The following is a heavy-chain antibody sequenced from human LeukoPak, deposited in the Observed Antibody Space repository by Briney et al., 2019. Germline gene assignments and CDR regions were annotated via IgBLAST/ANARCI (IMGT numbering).Heavy chain of an antibody. D-gene: IGHD6-19*01. J-gene: IGHJ4*02. V-gene: IGHV3-21*01. CDR1: GFTFSSYS. CDR2: ISSSSSYI. CDR3: ASLLNSGSYSIADY. Sequence: GGSLRLSCAASGFTFSSYSMSWVRQAPGKGLEWVSSISSSSSYIYYADSVKGRFTISRDNAKNSLYLQMNSLRAEDTAVYYCASLLNSGSYSIADYWGQGTLVTVSS.